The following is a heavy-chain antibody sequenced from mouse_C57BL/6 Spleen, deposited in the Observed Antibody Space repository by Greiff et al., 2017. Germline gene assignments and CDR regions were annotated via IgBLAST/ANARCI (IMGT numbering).Heavy chain of an antibody. Sequence: EVNVVESGEGLVKPGGSLKLSCAASGFTFSSYAMSWVRQTPEKRLEWVAYISSGGDYIYYADTVKGRFTISRDNARNTLYLQMSSLKSEDTAMYYCTRDLGGLYYFDYWGQGTTLTVS. J-gene: IGHJ2*01. V-gene: IGHV5-9-1*02. D-gene: IGHD3-3*01. CDR3: TRDLGGLYYFDY. CDR2: ISSGGDYI. CDR1: GFTFSSYA.